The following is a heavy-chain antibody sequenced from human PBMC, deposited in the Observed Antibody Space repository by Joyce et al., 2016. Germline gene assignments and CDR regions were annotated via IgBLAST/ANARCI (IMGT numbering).Heavy chain of an antibody. D-gene: IGHD5/OR15-5a*01. CDR2: IYKTWTT. CDR3: ASDGFYDGQNDGFDF. Sequence: QLQLQESGSGLVNPSQTLSLTCAVSGGSITSGEYSWSWIRQPPGKGLEWIGKIYKTWTTSYNPSLRTRVTMSVDTSENQFTLKLSSVTAADTAIYYCASDGFYDGQNDGFDFWGQGTMVTVSS. CDR1: GGSITSGEYS. V-gene: IGHV4-30-2*01. J-gene: IGHJ3*01.